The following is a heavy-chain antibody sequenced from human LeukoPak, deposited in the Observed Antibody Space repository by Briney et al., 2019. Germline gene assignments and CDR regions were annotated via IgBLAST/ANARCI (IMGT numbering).Heavy chain of an antibody. CDR1: GYTFTSYD. V-gene: IGHV1-8*01. CDR3: ASDIAAAGNHDY. D-gene: IGHD6-13*01. CDR2: MNPNSGNT. J-gene: IGHJ4*02. Sequence: ASVKVSCKAPGYTFTSYDINWVRQATGQGLEWMGWMNPNSGNTGYAQKFQGRVTMTRNTSISTAYMELSSLRSEDTAVYYCASDIAAAGNHDYWGQGTLVTVSS.